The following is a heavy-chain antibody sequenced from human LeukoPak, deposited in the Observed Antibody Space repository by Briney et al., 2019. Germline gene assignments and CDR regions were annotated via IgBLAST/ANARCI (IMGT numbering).Heavy chain of an antibody. CDR3: AHTDSYYFDSGMVS. D-gene: IGHD3-22*01. CDR2: IRYDGSNK. J-gene: IGHJ5*02. Sequence: GGSLRLSCAGSGFTLSSYGMHWVRQAQGKGREGGAFIRYDGSNKYYADSVKGRFTISRDNSKNTLYLQMNSLRAEDTAVYYCAHTDSYYFDSGMVSWGQGALVTVSS. CDR1: GFTLSSYG. V-gene: IGHV3-30*02.